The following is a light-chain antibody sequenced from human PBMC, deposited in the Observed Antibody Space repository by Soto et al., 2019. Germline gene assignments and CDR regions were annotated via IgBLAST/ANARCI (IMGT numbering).Light chain of an antibody. J-gene: IGKJ1*01. CDR3: QHYNSYSEA. Sequence: DIQMTQSPSTLSGSVGDRVTITFRASQTISSWLEGYQQNPGKATQLLIYKASTLKSGVPSRFRGSGSGTEFTLTISSLQPDDFATYYCQHYNSYSEAFGQGTKV. CDR1: QTISSW. CDR2: KAS. V-gene: IGKV1-5*03.